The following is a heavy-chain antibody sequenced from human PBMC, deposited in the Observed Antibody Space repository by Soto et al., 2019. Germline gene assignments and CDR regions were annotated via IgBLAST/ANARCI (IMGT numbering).Heavy chain of an antibody. V-gene: IGHV4-59*12. J-gene: IGHJ4*02. CDR1: GGSISSYY. CDR3: ARNSYLHEYLDC. CDR2: IYHSGST. Sequence: SETLSLTCTVSGGSISSYYWSWIRQPPGKGLEWIGYIYHSGSTNSNPSLKSRVTVSVDKSENQFSLKLRSVTAADTAVYYCARNSYLHEYLDCWGQGALVTVSS. D-gene: IGHD3-10*01.